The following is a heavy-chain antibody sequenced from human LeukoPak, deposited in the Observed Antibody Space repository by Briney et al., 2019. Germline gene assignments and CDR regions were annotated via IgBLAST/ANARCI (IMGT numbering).Heavy chain of an antibody. V-gene: IGHV3-30-3*02. J-gene: IGHJ4*02. CDR2: ISYDGSDK. D-gene: IGHD3/OR15-3a*01. Sequence: GRSLRLSCAASGFTFSHYSMHWVRQAPGKGLEWVAVISYDGSDKSYADSVKGRFTISRDNSKNTLYLQMNSLRAEDTAVYYCAKKVTVWTPIDYWGQGTLVTVSS. CDR1: GFTFSHYS. CDR3: AKKVTVWTPIDY.